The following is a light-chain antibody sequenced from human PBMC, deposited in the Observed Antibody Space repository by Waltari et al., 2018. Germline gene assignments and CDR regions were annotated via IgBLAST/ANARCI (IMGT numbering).Light chain of an antibody. J-gene: IGKJ1*01. Sequence: DIQMTQSHSTLSESVGDRVTITCRASTNINRWLAWKQQKPGKAPKFLIYKASSLERGVPSTLSGSGSGTEFTLTFIGLQPDDFGTYYCQQYNSYPRTFGQLTKMKIK. V-gene: IGKV1-5*03. CDR1: TNINRW. CDR2: KAS. CDR3: QQYNSYPRT.